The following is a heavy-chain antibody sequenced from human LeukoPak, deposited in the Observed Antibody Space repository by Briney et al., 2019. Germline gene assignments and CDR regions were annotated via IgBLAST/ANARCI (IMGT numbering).Heavy chain of an antibody. CDR3: ASDYDSSGLPDY. V-gene: IGHV3-9*01. Sequence: GGSLRLSCAASGFTFDDYAMHWVRQAPGKGLEWVSGISWNSGSIGYADSVKGRFTVSRDNAKNSLYLQMNSLRAEDTALYYCASDYDSSGLPDYWGQGTLVTVSS. D-gene: IGHD3-22*01. J-gene: IGHJ4*02. CDR1: GFTFDDYA. CDR2: ISWNSGSI.